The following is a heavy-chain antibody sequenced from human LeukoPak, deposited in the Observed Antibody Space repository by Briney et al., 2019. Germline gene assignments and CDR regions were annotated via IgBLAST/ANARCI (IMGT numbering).Heavy chain of an antibody. V-gene: IGHV3-23*01. CDR3: AKPGTYYYDSSGYPN. CDR1: GFTFSTSP. CDR2: ISGSGGGT. J-gene: IGHJ4*02. D-gene: IGHD3-22*01. Sequence: GGSLRPSCAASGFTFSTSPMSWVRQAPGKGLEWVSTISGSGGGTYPADSVKGRFTISRDNSKNTLYLQMNSLRAEDTAVYYCAKPGTYYYDSSGYPNWGQGTLVTVSS.